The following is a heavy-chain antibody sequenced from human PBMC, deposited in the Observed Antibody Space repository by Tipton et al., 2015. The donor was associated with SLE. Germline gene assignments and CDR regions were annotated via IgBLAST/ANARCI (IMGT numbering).Heavy chain of an antibody. D-gene: IGHD1-1*01. CDR2: VYYTGRT. CDR1: GGSITGYH. CDR3: AKLYHNGPADYFYGKDV. J-gene: IGHJ6*02. V-gene: IGHV4-59*01. Sequence: TLSLTCTVSGGSITGYHWSWIRQPPGKGLEWIGYVYYTGRTNYDPSLRSRVTMSADTSRNQFSLRLSSVTAADTAVYYCAKLYHNGPADYFYGKDVWGQGTTVTVSS.